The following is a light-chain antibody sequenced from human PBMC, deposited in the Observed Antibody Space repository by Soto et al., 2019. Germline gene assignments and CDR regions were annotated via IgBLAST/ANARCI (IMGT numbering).Light chain of an antibody. V-gene: IGKV1-39*01. CDR3: PQSYSTPWT. Sequence: IQMTQSPSSLSASLGDRVTITCRASQSISSYLNWYQQKPGKAPKLLIYAASSLQSGVPSRFSGSGSGTDFTLTISSLQPEDFATYYCPQSYSTPWTSGQGTKVDI. J-gene: IGKJ1*01. CDR1: QSISSY. CDR2: AAS.